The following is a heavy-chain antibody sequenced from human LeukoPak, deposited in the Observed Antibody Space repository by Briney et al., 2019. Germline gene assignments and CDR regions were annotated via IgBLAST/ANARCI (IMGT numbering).Heavy chain of an antibody. Sequence: GGSLRLSCAASGFTFSSYAMSWVRQAPGKGLEWVSGINWNGGSTGYADSVKGRFTISRDNAKNSLYLQMNSLRAEDTALYYCARGGYYDSSVVYWGQGTLVTVSS. CDR1: GFTFSSYA. J-gene: IGHJ4*02. D-gene: IGHD3-22*01. CDR2: INWNGGST. V-gene: IGHV3-20*04. CDR3: ARGGYYDSSVVY.